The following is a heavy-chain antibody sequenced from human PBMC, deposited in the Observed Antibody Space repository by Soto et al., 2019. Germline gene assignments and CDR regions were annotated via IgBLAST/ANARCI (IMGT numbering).Heavy chain of an antibody. Sequence: EGQLLESGGGLIQPGGSLRLSCAASGFTFSKYAMTWVRQAPGKGLEWVSIIGGDGTRTCYADSVKGRFSISRDNSKNTLYLQMNSLRAEDTAVYYCAKKVMTAAGLTWFDPWGQGTLVTVSS. V-gene: IGHV3-23*01. J-gene: IGHJ5*02. CDR2: IGGDGTRT. CDR3: AKKVMTAAGLTWFDP. D-gene: IGHD6-13*01. CDR1: GFTFSKYA.